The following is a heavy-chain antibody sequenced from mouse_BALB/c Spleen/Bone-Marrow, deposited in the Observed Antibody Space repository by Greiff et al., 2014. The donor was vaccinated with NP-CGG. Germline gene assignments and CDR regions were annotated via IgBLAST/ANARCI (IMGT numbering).Heavy chain of an antibody. CDR3: ARAGTTASAWFAY. CDR1: GFTFSSYA. D-gene: IGHD1-2*01. CDR2: ISSGGST. Sequence: EVKLVESGGGLVKPGGSLKLSCAASGFTFSSYAMSRVRQTPEKRLEWVASISSGGSTYYPDSVKGRFTISRDNARNILYLQMSSLRSEDTAMYYCARAGTTASAWFAYWGQGTLVTVSA. J-gene: IGHJ3*01. V-gene: IGHV5-6-5*01.